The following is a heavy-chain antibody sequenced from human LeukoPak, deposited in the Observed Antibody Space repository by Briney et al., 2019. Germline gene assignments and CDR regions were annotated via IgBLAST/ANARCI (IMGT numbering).Heavy chain of an antibody. V-gene: IGHV1-18*01. CDR1: GYTFTRYG. D-gene: IGHD6-13*01. CDR2: ISGYNGNT. Sequence: GASVKVSCKTSGYTFTRYGISWVRQAPGQGLEWVGWISGYNGNTKNAQKVQGRVTMTTDTSTSTAYMELRSLRSDDTAVYYCARESSGAPGTREFDYWGQGTLVTVSS. J-gene: IGHJ4*02. CDR3: ARESSGAPGTREFDY.